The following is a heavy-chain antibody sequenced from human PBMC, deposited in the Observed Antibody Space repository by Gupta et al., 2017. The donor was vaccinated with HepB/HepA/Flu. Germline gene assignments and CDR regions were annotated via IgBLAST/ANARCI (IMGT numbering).Heavy chain of an antibody. J-gene: IGHJ4*02. D-gene: IGHD3-22*01. V-gene: IGHV3-33*01. CDR2: VWSDGNNK. Sequence: QVQLVESGGGVVQPGRSLRLSCVASGFDFRDYGMHWVRQAPGKGLEWVAVVWSDGNNKYEGDSVKGRFTISRDNSKNMVTLQMNSLRADDTAVYYWAREGHYYDSGGYYPAYWGQGTLVTISP. CDR1: GFDFRDYG. CDR3: AREGHYYDSGGYYPAY.